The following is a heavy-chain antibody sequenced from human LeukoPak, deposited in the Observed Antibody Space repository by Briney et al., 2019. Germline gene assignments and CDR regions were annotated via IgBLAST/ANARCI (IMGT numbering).Heavy chain of an antibody. CDR3: TTGVVVTAIATFDY. CDR1: GFTFSNAW. CDR2: IKSKTDGGTT. J-gene: IGHJ4*02. Sequence: GGSLRLSCAASGFTFSNAWMSWVRQAPGKGLEWVGRIKSKTDGGTTDYAAPVKGRFTISRDDSKITLYLHMNSLKTEDTAVYYCTTGVVVTAIATFDYWGQGTLVTVSS. D-gene: IGHD2-21*02. V-gene: IGHV3-15*01.